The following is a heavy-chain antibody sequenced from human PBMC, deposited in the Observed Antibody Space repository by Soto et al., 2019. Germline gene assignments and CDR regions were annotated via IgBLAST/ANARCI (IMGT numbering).Heavy chain of an antibody. Sequence: SETLALTCTVSGGSISSYYWILLRQPPGKGLEWIGYIYYSGSTNYNPSLKSRVTISVDTSKNQFSLKLSSVTAADTAVYYCARVFGIAVAGIYYYYGMDVWGQGTTVTAP. J-gene: IGHJ6*02. D-gene: IGHD6-19*01. CDR1: GGSISSYY. CDR2: IYYSGST. CDR3: ARVFGIAVAGIYYYYGMDV. V-gene: IGHV4-59*01.